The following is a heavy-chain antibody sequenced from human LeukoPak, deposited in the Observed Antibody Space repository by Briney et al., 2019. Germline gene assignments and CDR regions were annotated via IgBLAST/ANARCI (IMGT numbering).Heavy chain of an antibody. CDR3: ARRTAGAYDV. CDR2: IGKAGDT. Sequence: SGGSLRLSCAASGFTFSSSDMHWVRQATGKGLEWVSAIGKAGDTYYPGSVKGRFTISRENAKNSLYLQMNSLRAGDTAVYYCARRTAGAYDVWGQGTMVTVSS. V-gene: IGHV3-13*04. J-gene: IGHJ3*01. CDR1: GFTFSSSD.